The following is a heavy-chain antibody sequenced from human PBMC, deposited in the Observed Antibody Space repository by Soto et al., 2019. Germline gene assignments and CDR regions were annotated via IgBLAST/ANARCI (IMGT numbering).Heavy chain of an antibody. CDR3: EKAPNPGYATPSYYGMDV. Sequence: QVQLVQSGAEVKKPGSSVKVSCKASGGSFTSFIVTWVRQAPGQGLEWMGRIIPVLGVEYYAQKFQGRVTITADKSTNTAYMELSSLRYEDTSVDDCEKAPNPGYATPSYYGMDVWGLGTTLTVSS. J-gene: IGHJ6*02. V-gene: IGHV1-69*02. CDR2: IIPVLGVE. D-gene: IGHD2-15*01. CDR1: GGSFTSFI.